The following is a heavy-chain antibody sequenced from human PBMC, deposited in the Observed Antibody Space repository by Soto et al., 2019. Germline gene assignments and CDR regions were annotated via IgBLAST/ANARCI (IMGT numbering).Heavy chain of an antibody. V-gene: IGHV3-15*01. J-gene: IGHJ1*01. D-gene: IGHD6-6*01. CDR2: IKPKTDGGTT. CDR3: TTGPVDASSLQH. Sequence: GGSLRLSCEVSGFTFSNAWLNWVRQAPGKGLEWVGRIKPKTDGGTTDYAAPVTVRFTMSRDDSKNTVYLRMNSLKTDDTAVYYCTTGPVDASSLQHWGQGTLVTVSS. CDR1: GFTFSNAW.